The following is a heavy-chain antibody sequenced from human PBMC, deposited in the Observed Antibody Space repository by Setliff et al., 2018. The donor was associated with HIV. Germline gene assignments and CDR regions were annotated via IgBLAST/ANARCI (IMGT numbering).Heavy chain of an antibody. J-gene: IGHJ6*03. V-gene: IGHV4-59*01. D-gene: IGHD6-19*01. CDR2: IYYSGSS. Sequence: PSETLSLTCTVSGGSISSYYWSWIRQPPGKGLEWIGYIYYSGSSNYNPSLKSRVTISVDTSKNQFSLKLSSVTAADTAVYCCARGYPGIAVAGLSYYYYYYYMDVWGKGTTVTVSS. CDR1: GGSISSYY. CDR3: ARGYPGIAVAGLSYYYYYYYMDV.